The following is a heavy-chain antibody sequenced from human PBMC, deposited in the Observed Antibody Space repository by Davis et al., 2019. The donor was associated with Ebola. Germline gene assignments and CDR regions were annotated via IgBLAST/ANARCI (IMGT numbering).Heavy chain of an antibody. CDR1: GGSISSYY. CDR2: IYYSGST. CDR3: ARHGIAVDY. J-gene: IGHJ4*02. D-gene: IGHD6-19*01. Sequence: SETLSLTCTVSGGSISSYYWSWIRQPPGKGLEWIGSIYYSGSTYYNPSLKSRVTISVDTSKNQFSLKLSSVTAADTAVYYCARHGIAVDYWGQGTLVTVSS. V-gene: IGHV4-59*01.